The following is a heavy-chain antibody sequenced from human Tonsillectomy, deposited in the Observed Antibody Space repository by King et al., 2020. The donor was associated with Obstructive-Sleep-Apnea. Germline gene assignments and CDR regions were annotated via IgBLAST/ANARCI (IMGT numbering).Heavy chain of an antibody. CDR1: GFTIKNYA. D-gene: IGHD4-17*01. V-gene: IGHV3-30*14. Sequence: VQLVESGGGVVQPGRSLRLSCIDSGFTIKNYAMHWVRQAPGEGLEWVAVISTDGKRKNYADSVNGRFTISRDNSKSSLYLQMDSLRPEDTSVYYCARVGYGDYLESWGQGTLVTVSS. CDR3: ARVGYGDYLES. J-gene: IGHJ4*02. CDR2: ISTDGKRK.